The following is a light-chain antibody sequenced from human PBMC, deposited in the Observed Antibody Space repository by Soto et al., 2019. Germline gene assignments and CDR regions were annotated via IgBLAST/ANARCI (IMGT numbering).Light chain of an antibody. CDR2: AAS. CDR1: QGISSY. Sequence: AIRMTQSPSSFSASTGDRVTITCRASQGISSYLAWYQQKPGKAPKLLIYAASTLQSGVPSRFSGSGSGTDFTLTVSCLQSADFATNYCQQYYSYPVTFCQGTKVDIK. CDR3: QQYYSYPVT. J-gene: IGKJ1*01. V-gene: IGKV1-8*01.